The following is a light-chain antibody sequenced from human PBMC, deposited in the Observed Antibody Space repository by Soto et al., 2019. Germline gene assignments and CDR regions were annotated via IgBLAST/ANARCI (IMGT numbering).Light chain of an antibody. J-gene: IGLJ1*01. CDR3: GSYTTSSNYV. V-gene: IGLV2-8*01. Sequence: QSALTQPPSASGSPGQSVTISCTGAGTDVGQYNYVSWYQQHPGKAPKLLIHHVSRRPSGVPARFSGSKSGNTASLTISGLRAEDEADYYCGSYTTSSNYVFGTGTKLTVL. CDR1: GTDVGQYNY. CDR2: HVS.